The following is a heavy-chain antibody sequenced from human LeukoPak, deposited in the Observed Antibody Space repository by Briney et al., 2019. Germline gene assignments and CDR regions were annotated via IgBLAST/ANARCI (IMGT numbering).Heavy chain of an antibody. V-gene: IGHV3-53*01. D-gene: IGHD4-17*01. Sequence: GGSLRLSCAASGFTVSSNYMSWVRQAPGKGLEWVSVIYSGGSTYYADSVKGRFTISRDNSKSTLYIQMSSLRAEDTAVYYCARRAGEYSHPYDYWGQGTLVTVSS. CDR2: IYSGGST. CDR1: GFTVSSNY. CDR3: ARRAGEYSHPYDY. J-gene: IGHJ4*02.